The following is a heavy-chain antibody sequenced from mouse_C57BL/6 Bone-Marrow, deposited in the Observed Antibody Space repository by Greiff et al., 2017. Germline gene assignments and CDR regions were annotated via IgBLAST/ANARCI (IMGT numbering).Heavy chain of an antibody. D-gene: IGHD1-1*01. CDR1: GYTFTSYW. CDR3: ARWFYYYGWYFDV. J-gene: IGHJ1*03. Sequence: VQLQQPGAELVKPGASVKLSCKASGYTFTSYWMHWAKQRPGQGLEWIGMIHPNSGSTNYNEKFKSKATLTVDKSSSTAYMQLSSLTSEDSAVYYCARWFYYYGWYFDVWGTGTTVTVSS. V-gene: IGHV1-64*01. CDR2: IHPNSGST.